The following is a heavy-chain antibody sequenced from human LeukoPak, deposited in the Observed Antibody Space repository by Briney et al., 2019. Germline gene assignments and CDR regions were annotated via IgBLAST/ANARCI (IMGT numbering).Heavy chain of an antibody. Sequence: SETLSLTCSVSGASISSGSYYWGWVRQPPGKGLEWLGSMHYSGNSYYNPSLKSRVTILVDTAKNQFSLRLSSVTAADTAVHYCARVGSGWSFDLWGQGILVTVSS. D-gene: IGHD6-19*01. V-gene: IGHV4-39*07. CDR1: GASISSGSYY. CDR2: MHYSGNS. CDR3: ARVGSGWSFDL. J-gene: IGHJ4*02.